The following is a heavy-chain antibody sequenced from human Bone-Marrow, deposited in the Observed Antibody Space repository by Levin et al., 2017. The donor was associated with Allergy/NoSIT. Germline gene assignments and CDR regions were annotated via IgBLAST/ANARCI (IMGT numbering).Heavy chain of an antibody. CDR1: GFTVSTNY. CDR3: ARGPPQWLVPGD. Sequence: GGSLRLSCAASGFTVSTNYMSWVRQAPGKGLDWVSVMYTGGSTYYADSVKGRFIISRDISENTIFLQMNSLRVDDTAIYYCARGPPQWLVPGDWGQGTLVTVST. J-gene: IGHJ4*02. V-gene: IGHV3-53*01. D-gene: IGHD6-19*01. CDR2: MYTGGST.